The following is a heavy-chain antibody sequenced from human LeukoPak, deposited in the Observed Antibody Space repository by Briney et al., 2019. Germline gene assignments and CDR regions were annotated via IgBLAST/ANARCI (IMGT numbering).Heavy chain of an antibody. CDR2: IYTGVTT. J-gene: IGHJ6*03. CDR3: ARGSGEYYYYMDV. V-gene: IGHV4-61*02. CDR1: GGSISSGSYY. Sequence: SETLSLTCTVSGGSISSGSYYWSWIRQPAGKGLEWIGRIYTGVTTNYNPSLKSRVTISGDTSKNQFSLRLTSVTAADTAVYYCARGSGEYYYYMDVWGKGTTVTISS.